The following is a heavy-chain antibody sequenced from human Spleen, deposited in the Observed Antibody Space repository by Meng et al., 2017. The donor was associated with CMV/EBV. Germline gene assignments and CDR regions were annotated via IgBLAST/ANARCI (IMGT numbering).Heavy chain of an antibody. D-gene: IGHD1-14*01. J-gene: IGHJ5*02. V-gene: IGHV1-18*04. CDR1: GYTFTGYY. CDR3: ARAERYAGTGLDP. Sequence: ASVKVSCKTSGYTFTGYYIHWVRQAPGQGLEWVGWISAYNGNTNYAQKLQGRVTMTTDTSTSTAYMELRSLRSDDTAVYYCARAERYAGTGLDPWGQGTLVTVSS. CDR2: ISAYNGNT.